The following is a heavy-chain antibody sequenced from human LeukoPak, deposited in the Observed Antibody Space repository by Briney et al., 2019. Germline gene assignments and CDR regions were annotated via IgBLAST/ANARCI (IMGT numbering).Heavy chain of an antibody. CDR3: ARLTVTAYNWFDP. J-gene: IGHJ5*02. CDR1: SGSVSRGSYY. CDR2: IYYTGST. Sequence: PSETLSLTCTVSSGSVSRGSYYWSWIRQPPGKGLEWIGYIYYTGSTNYNPSLKSRVTISVDTSKNQFSLKLSSVTAADTAVYYCARLTVTAYNWFDPWGQGTLVTVSS. V-gene: IGHV4-61*01. D-gene: IGHD4-11*01.